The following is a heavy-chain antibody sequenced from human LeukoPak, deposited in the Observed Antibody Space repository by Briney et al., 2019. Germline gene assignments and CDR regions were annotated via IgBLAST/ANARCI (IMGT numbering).Heavy chain of an antibody. CDR1: GGSISSSSYY. CDR2: IYYSGST. D-gene: IGHD5-18*01. CDR3: ARIKGYSYGHDAFDI. Sequence: PSETLSLTCTVSGGSISSSSYYWGWIRQPPGKGLEWIGSIYYSGSTYYNPSLKSRVTISVDTSKSQFSLKLSSVTAADTAVYYCARIKGYSYGHDAFDIWGQGTMVTVSS. J-gene: IGHJ3*02. V-gene: IGHV4-39*01.